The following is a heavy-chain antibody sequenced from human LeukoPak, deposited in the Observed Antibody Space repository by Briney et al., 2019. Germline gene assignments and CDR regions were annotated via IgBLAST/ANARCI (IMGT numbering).Heavy chain of an antibody. CDR1: GFTFSSYS. CDR2: ISSSSSYI. J-gene: IGHJ6*02. CDR3: AKKLRLRYFDQPYYYYGMDV. Sequence: PGGSLRLSCAASGFTFSSYSMNWVRQAPGKGLEWVSSISSSSSYIYYADSVKGRFTISRDNSKNTLYLQMNSLRAEDTAVYYCAKKLRLRYFDQPYYYYGMDVWGQGTTVTVSS. V-gene: IGHV3-21*04. D-gene: IGHD3-9*01.